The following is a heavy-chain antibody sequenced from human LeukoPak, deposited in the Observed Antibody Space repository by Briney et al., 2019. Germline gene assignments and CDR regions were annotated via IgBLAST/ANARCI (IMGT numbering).Heavy chain of an antibody. Sequence: GGSLRLSCAASGFTFSSYAMSWVRQAPGKGLEWVSAISGSGGSTCYADSVKGRFTISRDDSKNTLYLQMDSLRAEDTAVYYCSVTTLNYYYYGMDVWGQGTTVTVSS. J-gene: IGHJ6*02. CDR1: GFTFSSYA. CDR3: SVTTLNYYYYGMDV. CDR2: ISGSGGST. D-gene: IGHD4-17*01. V-gene: IGHV3-23*01.